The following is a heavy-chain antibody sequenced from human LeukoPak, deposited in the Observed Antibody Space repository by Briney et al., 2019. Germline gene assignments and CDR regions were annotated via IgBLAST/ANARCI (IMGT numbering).Heavy chain of an antibody. J-gene: IGHJ3*02. V-gene: IGHV4-39*01. D-gene: IGHD2-2*01. CDR1: GGSISSSSYY. CDR2: IYYSGST. CDR3: ARHARYCSSTSCSAFDI. Sequence: SETLSLTCTVSGGSISSSSYYWGWIRQPPGKGLEWIGSIYYSGSTYYNPSLKSRVTISVDTSKNQFSLKLSSVTAADTAVYYCARHARYCSSTSCSAFDIWGQGTMVTVSS.